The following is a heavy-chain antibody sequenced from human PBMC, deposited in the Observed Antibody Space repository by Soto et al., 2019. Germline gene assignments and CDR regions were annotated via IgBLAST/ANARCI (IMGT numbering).Heavy chain of an antibody. J-gene: IGHJ6*02. CDR2: ISAYNGNT. D-gene: IGHD2-15*01. Sequence: GASVKVSCKASGYTFTSYGISWVRQAPGQGLEWMAWISAYNGNTNYAQKLQGRVTMTTDTSTSTAYMELRSLRSDDTAVYYCARYCSGGSCYYYYGMDVWGQGTTVTVSS. V-gene: IGHV1-18*01. CDR1: GYTFTSYG. CDR3: ARYCSGGSCYYYYGMDV.